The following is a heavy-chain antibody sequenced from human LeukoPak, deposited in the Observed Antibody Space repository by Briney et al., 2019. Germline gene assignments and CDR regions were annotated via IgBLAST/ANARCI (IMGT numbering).Heavy chain of an antibody. J-gene: IGHJ4*02. CDR3: ARDHVYGGADY. CDR2: TSGDGITT. CDR1: GFTFHNYA. V-gene: IGHV3-43*02. D-gene: IGHD5/OR15-5a*01. Sequence: PGGSLRLSCAASGFTFHNYANHWVRQAPGKGLEWVSLTSGDGITTYFADSVKGRFTISRDNRKSSLFLQMNSLRTEDTALYYCARDHVYGGADYWGQGTLVTVSS.